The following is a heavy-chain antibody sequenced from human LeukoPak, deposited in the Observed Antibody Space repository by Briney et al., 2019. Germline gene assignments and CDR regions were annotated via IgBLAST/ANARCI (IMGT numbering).Heavy chain of an antibody. V-gene: IGHV3-21*01. CDR1: GFIFSSYS. CDR3: ASTHGYERPVDAFDI. CDR2: ISSSSSYI. D-gene: IGHD5-12*01. Sequence: AGGSLRLSCAASGFIFSSYSMNWVRQAPGKGLEWVSSISSSSSYIYYADSVKGRFTISRDNAKNSLYLQMNSLRAEDTAVYYCASTHGYERPVDAFDIWGQGTMVTVSS. J-gene: IGHJ3*02.